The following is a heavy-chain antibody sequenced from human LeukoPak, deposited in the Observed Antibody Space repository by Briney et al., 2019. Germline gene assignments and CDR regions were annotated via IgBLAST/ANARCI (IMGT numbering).Heavy chain of an antibody. J-gene: IGHJ6*04. D-gene: IGHD4-23*01. CDR1: GFTFSSYW. CDR2: INSDGSST. Sequence: PGGSLRLSCAASGFTFSSYWMHWVRQAPGKGLVWVSRINSDGSSTSYADSVKGRFTISRDNAKNTLYLQMNSLRAEDTAVYYCARGGNLLRYYYGMDVWGKGTTVTVS. CDR3: ARGGNLLRYYYGMDV. V-gene: IGHV3-74*01.